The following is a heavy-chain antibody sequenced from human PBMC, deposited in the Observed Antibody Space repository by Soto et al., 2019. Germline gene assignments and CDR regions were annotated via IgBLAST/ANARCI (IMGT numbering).Heavy chain of an antibody. V-gene: IGHV4-59*08. Sequence: SETLSLTCTVSGGSISSYYWSWIRQPPGKGLEWIGYIYYSGSTNYNPSLKSRVTISVDTSKNQFSLKLSSVTAADTAVYYCARHASYGDYVRFDYWGQGTPVTVSS. CDR3: ARHASYGDYVRFDY. CDR2: IYYSGST. CDR1: GGSISSYY. D-gene: IGHD4-17*01. J-gene: IGHJ4*02.